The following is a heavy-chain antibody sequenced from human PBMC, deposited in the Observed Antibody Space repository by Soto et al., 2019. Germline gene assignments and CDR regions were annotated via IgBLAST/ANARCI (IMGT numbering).Heavy chain of an antibody. J-gene: IGHJ6*04. CDR3: TRVVATVAGPYGMDV. V-gene: IGHV1-18*01. Sequence: QVQLVQSGAEVKKPGASVNVSCRASGYTFTSYVVSWVLQAPAQGLVLMGWNSAYNGNTNFAQKRQGRGTMTRDKAASIADMELGGLRCDDTAVYYCTRVVATVAGPYGMDVWGKGTTVTVA. CDR1: GYTFTSYV. D-gene: IGHD6-19*01. CDR2: NSAYNGNT.